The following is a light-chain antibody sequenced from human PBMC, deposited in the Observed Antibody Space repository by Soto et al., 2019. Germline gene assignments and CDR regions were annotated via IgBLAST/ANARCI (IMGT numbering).Light chain of an antibody. CDR2: DAS. J-gene: IGKJ5*01. CDR3: HQRSNWPPIT. V-gene: IGKV3-11*01. CDR1: RGISSN. Sequence: TDSPGTVSVSKGERATISCRASRGISSNLAWYQQKPGQAPRLLIYDASNRATGIPARFSGSGSGTDFTLTISSLEPEDFAVYYCHQRSNWPPITFGQGTLLAV.